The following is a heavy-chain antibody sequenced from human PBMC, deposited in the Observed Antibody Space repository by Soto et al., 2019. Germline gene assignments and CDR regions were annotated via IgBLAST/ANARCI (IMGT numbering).Heavy chain of an antibody. J-gene: IGHJ3*01. V-gene: IGHV4-61*01. CDR3: AGVVYAAFDV. Sequence: QVQLQESGPGLVKPSETLSLDCAVSGASVTSPIFYWSWIRQPPGKGLEWIGYMYHSASTNCNPCLKSRVTISKNTSENRFSRNLTSVPAADTAVSFCAGVVYAAFDVWGQGTLVSVSS. CDR1: GASVTSPIFY. CDR2: MYHSAST. D-gene: IGHD2-2*01.